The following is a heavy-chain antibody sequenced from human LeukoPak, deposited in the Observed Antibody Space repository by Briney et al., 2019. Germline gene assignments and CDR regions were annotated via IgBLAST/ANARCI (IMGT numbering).Heavy chain of an antibody. CDR3: ARDYRSSSGRSIDY. CDR2: IKQDGSEK. V-gene: IGHV3-7*01. CDR1: GFTFSNYY. Sequence: PGGSLRLSCAASGFTFSNYYMSWVRQAPGKGLEWVANIKQDGSEKYYVDSVKGRFTVSRDNAKNSLFLQMNNLRAEDTAVYYCARDYRSSSGRSIDYWGQGTPVTVSS. D-gene: IGHD6-6*01. J-gene: IGHJ4*02.